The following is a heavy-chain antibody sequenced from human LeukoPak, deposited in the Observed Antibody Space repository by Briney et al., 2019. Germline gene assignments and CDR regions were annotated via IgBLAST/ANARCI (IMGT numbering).Heavy chain of an antibody. CDR2: IHHSGST. CDR3: ARVAYSSSLDFDY. CDR1: GGSFSGYY. J-gene: IGHJ4*02. D-gene: IGHD6-13*01. Sequence: SETLSLTCAVYGGSFSGYYWSWIRQPPGKGLEWIGEIHHSGSTNYNPSLKSRVTISVDTSKIQFSLKLTSVTAADTAVYYCARVAYSSSLDFDYWGQGTLVTVSS. V-gene: IGHV4-34*01.